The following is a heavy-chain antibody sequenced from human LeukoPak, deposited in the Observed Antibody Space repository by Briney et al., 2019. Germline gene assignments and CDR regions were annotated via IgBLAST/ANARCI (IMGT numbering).Heavy chain of an antibody. Sequence: SETLSLTCTVSGGSISSSSYYWGWIRQPPGKGLEWIGSIYYSGSTYYNPSLKSRVTISVDTSKNQFSLKLSSVTAADTAVYYCAREVPHGNWFDPWGQGTLVTVSS. V-gene: IGHV4-39*02. CDR2: IYYSGST. CDR3: AREVPHGNWFDP. CDR1: GGSISSSSYY. J-gene: IGHJ5*02. D-gene: IGHD4/OR15-4a*01.